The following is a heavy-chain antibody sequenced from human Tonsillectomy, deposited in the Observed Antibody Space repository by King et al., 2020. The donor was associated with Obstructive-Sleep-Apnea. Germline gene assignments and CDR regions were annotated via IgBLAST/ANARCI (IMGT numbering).Heavy chain of an antibody. D-gene: IGHD3-10*01. J-gene: IGHJ4*02. CDR1: GSFRAYY. CDR3: ARGRYYGSGTYYPPDY. CDR2: TNHTGST. V-gene: IGHV4-34*01. Sequence: VQLQQWGAGLWKPSETLSLTCAVYGSFRAYYWTWIRQPPGKGLEWIGETNHTGSTNYNPSLRSRVTISVDTSENQFSLKLTSVTAADTAVYYCARGRYYGSGTYYPPDYWGQGTLVTVSS.